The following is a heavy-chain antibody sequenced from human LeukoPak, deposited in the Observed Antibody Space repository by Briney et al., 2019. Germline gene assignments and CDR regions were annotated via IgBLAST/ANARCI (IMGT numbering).Heavy chain of an antibody. CDR2: ISSSSSYI. CDR1: GFTFSSYS. Sequence: GGSLRLSCAASGFTFSSYSMKWVRQTPGKGLEWVSFISSSSSYIYYADSVRGRFTISRDNAKNSLYLQMNSLRAEDTAVYYCARDTSGSLLWFGELEDWGQGTLVTVSS. CDR3: ARDTSGSLLWFGELED. V-gene: IGHV3-21*01. D-gene: IGHD3-10*01. J-gene: IGHJ4*02.